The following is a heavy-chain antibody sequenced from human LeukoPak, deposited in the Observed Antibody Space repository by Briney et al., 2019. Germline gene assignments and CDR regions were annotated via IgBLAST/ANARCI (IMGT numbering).Heavy chain of an antibody. D-gene: IGHD5-12*01. J-gene: IGHJ6*03. CDR3: ARDAIVAGATWYYYYYMDV. CDR2: ISSYNGNT. CDR1: GYTFTSYY. Sequence: GASVKVSCKASGYTFTSYYMHWVRQAPGQGLEWMGWISSYNGNTNYAQKFQGRVTMTTDTSTSTAYVELRSLRSGDTAVYYCARDAIVAGATWYYYYYMDVWGKGTTVTVSS. V-gene: IGHV1-18*04.